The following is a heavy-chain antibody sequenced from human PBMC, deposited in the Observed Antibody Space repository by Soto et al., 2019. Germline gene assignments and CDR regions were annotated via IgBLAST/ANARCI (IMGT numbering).Heavy chain of an antibody. CDR3: ARQVGTYSNVKTWYCFDY. D-gene: IGHD4-4*01. CDR2: IYYSGST. Sequence: PSDTLSLTCTVSGGSISSGDPSWSWIRQHPGKGLEWIGYIYYSGSTYYNPSLKSRVTISVDTSKNQFSLNLTSVTAADTAVYYCARQVGTYSNVKTWYCFDYSRQGT. CDR1: GGSISSGDPS. V-gene: IGHV4-30-4*02. J-gene: IGHJ4*02.